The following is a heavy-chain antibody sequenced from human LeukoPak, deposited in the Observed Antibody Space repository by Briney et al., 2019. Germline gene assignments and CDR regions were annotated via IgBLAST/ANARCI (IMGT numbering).Heavy chain of an antibody. CDR2: INHSGST. J-gene: IGHJ6*02. D-gene: IGHD3-3*01. CDR3: ARGLGVANYYYYGMDV. CDR1: GGSFSTYY. Sequence: SETLSLTCAVYGGSFSTYYWSWIRQPPGKGLEWIGEINHSGSTNYNPSLKSRVTISVDTSKNQFSLKLSSVTAADTAVCYCARGLGVANYYYYGMDVWGQGTTVTVSS. V-gene: IGHV4-34*01.